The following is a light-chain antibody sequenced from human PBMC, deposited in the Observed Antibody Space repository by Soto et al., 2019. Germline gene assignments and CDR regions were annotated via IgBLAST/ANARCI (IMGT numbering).Light chain of an antibody. V-gene: IGKV1-39*01. CDR2: AAS. Sequence: TQMTQSPLSVSATVGEKIIITCRASRDVGSDVSWYQQKPGQAPKLVIYAASNLYTGVPSRFSGSGKGTHFTLSISDLRPEDFATYYCQQTYAAPLTFGGRTKADI. CDR1: RDVGSD. J-gene: IGKJ4*01. CDR3: QQTYAAPLT.